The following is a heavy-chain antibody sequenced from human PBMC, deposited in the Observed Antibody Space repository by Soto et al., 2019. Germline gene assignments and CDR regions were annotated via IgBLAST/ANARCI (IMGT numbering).Heavy chain of an antibody. Sequence: GSLRLSCAASGFTFSDYYMSWIRQAPGKGLEWVSYISSSGSTIYYADSVKGRFTISRDNAKNSLYLQMNSLRAEDTAVYYCAREVAVAGTDAFDIWGQGTTVTVSS. D-gene: IGHD6-19*01. CDR2: ISSSGSTI. CDR3: AREVAVAGTDAFDI. J-gene: IGHJ3*02. CDR1: GFTFSDYY. V-gene: IGHV3-11*01.